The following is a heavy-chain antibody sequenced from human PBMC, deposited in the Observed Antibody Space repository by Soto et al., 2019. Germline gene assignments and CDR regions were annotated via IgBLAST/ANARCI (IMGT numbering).Heavy chain of an antibody. CDR2: IYSGGST. V-gene: IGHV3-53*01. CDR1: GFTVSSNY. J-gene: IGHJ6*02. CDR3: ARAGSQYSSSWSYYYYGMDV. Sequence: GSLTLSCAASGFTVSSNYMSWVRQAPGKGLEWVSVIYSGGSTYYADSVKGRFTISRDNSKNTLYLPMNSLRAEDTAVYYCARAGSQYSSSWSYYYYGMDVWGRGTTVTVSS. D-gene: IGHD6-13*01.